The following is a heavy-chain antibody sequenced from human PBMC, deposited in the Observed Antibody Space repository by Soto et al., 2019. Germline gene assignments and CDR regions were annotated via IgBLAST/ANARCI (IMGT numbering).Heavy chain of an antibody. Sequence: TGGSLRLSCAASGCPFSSYGMHWVRQAPGKGLEWVAVISYDGSNKYYADSVKGRFTISRDNSKNTLYLQMDSLRAEDTAVYYCAKDQWGVVLVPAAIVDYWGQGTLVTVS. CDR2: ISYDGSNK. CDR3: AKDQWGVVLVPAAIVDY. J-gene: IGHJ4*02. V-gene: IGHV3-30*18. CDR1: GCPFSSYG. D-gene: IGHD2-2*01.